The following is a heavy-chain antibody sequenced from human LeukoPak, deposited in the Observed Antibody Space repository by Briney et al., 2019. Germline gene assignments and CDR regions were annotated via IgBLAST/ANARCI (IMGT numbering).Heavy chain of an antibody. D-gene: IGHD3-22*01. CDR2: IYTSGST. CDR3: ARELDYDSSGYYPRRGYYCDY. Sequence: SETLSLTCTVSGGSISSYYWSWIRQPAGKELEWIGRIYTSGSTNYNPSLKSRVTMSVDTSKNQFSLKLSSVTAADTAVYYCARELDYDSSGYYPRRGYYCDYWGQGTLVTVSS. J-gene: IGHJ4*02. V-gene: IGHV4-4*07. CDR1: GGSISSYY.